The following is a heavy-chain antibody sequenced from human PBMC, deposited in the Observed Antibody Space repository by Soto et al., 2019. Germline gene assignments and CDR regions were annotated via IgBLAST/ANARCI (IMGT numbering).Heavy chain of an antibody. V-gene: IGHV4-34*01. CDR2: INHSGST. D-gene: IGHD5-18*01. CDR1: GGSFSGYY. Sequence: SETLSLTCAVYGGSFSGYYWSWIRQPPGKGLEWIGEINHSGSTNYNPSLKSRVTISVDTSKNQFSLKLSSVTAADTAVYYCARGKPNLRVSEHYIQRWLQPYYYYYGMDVWGQGTTVTV. CDR3: ARGKPNLRVSEHYIQRWLQPYYYYYGMDV. J-gene: IGHJ6*02.